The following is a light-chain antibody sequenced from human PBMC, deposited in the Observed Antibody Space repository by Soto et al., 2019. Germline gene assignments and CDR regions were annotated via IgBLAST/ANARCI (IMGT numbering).Light chain of an antibody. CDR3: AAWDVYLHSLYA. Sequence: HSVLTQPPSASGTPEQRVTISCSGSSSNIGSNTVNWYQQLPGTVPKLLIYSNNQRPSGVPDRFSGSKSGTSASLAISGLQSEDEVYYYCAAWDVYLHSLYAFLPGSKVTV. J-gene: IGLJ1*01. V-gene: IGLV1-44*01. CDR2: SNN. CDR1: SSNIGSNT.